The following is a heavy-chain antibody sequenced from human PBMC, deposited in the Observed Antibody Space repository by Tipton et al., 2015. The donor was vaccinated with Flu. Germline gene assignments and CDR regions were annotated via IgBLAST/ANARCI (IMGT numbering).Heavy chain of an antibody. CDR3: AKDLYYFDRRGYFDY. D-gene: IGHD3-22*01. J-gene: IGHJ4*02. CDR1: GFTFSNYA. CDR2: ISGSGGST. Sequence: LSLTCAASGFTFSNYAMSWVRQAPGKGLEWVSTISGSGGSTYYADSVKGRFTISRDNSKNTLYLQMNSLRAEDTAVYYCAKDLYYFDRRGYFDYWGQGTLVPVSS. V-gene: IGHV3-23*01.